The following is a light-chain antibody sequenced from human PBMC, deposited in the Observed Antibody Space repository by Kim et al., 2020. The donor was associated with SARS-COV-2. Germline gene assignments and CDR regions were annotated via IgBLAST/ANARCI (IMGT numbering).Light chain of an antibody. CDR2: SAS. J-gene: IGKJ2*01. V-gene: IGKV4-1*01. CDR1: QSVLYSPDNRNC. CDR3: QQYLGSPPYT. Sequence: DIVMTQSPDSLAVSLGERVTINCKSSQSVLYSPDNRNCLAWYQHKPGQPPKLLIYSASTREFGVPDRFTGSGSVTDFTLTISSLQAEDVAVYYCQQYLGSPPYTFGQGTKLEI.